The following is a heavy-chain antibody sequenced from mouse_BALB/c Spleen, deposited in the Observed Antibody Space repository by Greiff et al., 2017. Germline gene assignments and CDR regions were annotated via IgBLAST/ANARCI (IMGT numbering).Heavy chain of an antibody. CDR2: IDPENGDT. CDR3: TRGYYGSSFDY. Sequence: EVQLQQSGAELVRSGASVKLSCTASGFNIKDYYMHWVKQRPEQGLEWIGWIDPENGDTEYAPKFQGKATMTADTSSNTAYLQLSSLTSEDTAVYYCTRGYYGSSFDYWGQGTTLTVSS. V-gene: IGHV14-4*02. D-gene: IGHD1-1*01. J-gene: IGHJ2*01. CDR1: GFNIKDYY.